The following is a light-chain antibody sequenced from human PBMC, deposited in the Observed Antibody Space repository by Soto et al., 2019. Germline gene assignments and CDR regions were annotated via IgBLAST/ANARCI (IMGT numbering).Light chain of an antibody. Sequence: DIQLTQSPSSLAASVCDRVTITCRASQSISNYLNWYQQKPGKAPKLLIYASSSLHSGVPSRFSGSGSGTDFTLTISSLQPDDSATYYCQQSYGTRTFGQGTKVEIK. CDR1: QSISNY. CDR2: ASS. CDR3: QQSYGTRT. V-gene: IGKV1-39*01. J-gene: IGKJ1*01.